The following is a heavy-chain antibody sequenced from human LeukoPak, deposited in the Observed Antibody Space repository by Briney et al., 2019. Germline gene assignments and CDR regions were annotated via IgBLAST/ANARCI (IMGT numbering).Heavy chain of an antibody. D-gene: IGHD5-24*01. J-gene: IGHJ3*02. Sequence: PSETLSLTCTVSGYSISSGYYWGWIRQPPGKGLEWIGSIYHSGSTYYNPSLKSRVTISVDTSKSQFSLKLSSVTAADTAVYYCARDGYNLWAFDIWGQGTMVTVSS. V-gene: IGHV4-38-2*02. CDR1: GYSISSGYY. CDR2: IYHSGST. CDR3: ARDGYNLWAFDI.